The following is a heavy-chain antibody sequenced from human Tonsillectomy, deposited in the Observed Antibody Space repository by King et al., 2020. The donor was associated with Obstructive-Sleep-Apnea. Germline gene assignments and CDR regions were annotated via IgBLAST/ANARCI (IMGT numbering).Heavy chain of an antibody. V-gene: IGHV3-30*18. CDR2: ISYDGSNK. CDR1: GFTFSSYG. D-gene: IGHD3-16*02. Sequence: VQLVESGGGVVQPGRSLRLSCAASGFTFSSYGMHWVRQAPGKGLEWVAVISYDGSNKYYADSVKVRFPISRDNSKNTLYLQMNSLRAEDTAVYYCAKVPITFGGVIVSYGMDVWGQGTTVTVSS. CDR3: AKVPITFGGVIVSYGMDV. J-gene: IGHJ6*02.